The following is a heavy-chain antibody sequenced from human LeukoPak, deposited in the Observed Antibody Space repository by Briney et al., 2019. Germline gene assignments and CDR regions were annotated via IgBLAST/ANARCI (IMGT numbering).Heavy chain of an antibody. D-gene: IGHD3-3*01. J-gene: IGHJ4*02. V-gene: IGHV4-59*01. Sequence: SETLSLTCTVSGGSISPYYWSWIRQPAGKGLEWIGYIYYSGSTNYNPSLKSRVTISVDTSKNQFSLKLSSVTAADTAVYYCARGCDFWSGYCYWGQGTLVTVSS. CDR3: ARGCDFWSGYCY. CDR1: GGSISPYY. CDR2: IYYSGST.